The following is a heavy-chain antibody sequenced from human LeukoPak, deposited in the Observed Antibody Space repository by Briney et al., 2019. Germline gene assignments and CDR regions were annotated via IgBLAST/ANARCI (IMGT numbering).Heavy chain of an antibody. D-gene: IGHD3-9*01. Sequence: GGSLRLSCTASGFSISRYTMSWVRQAPGKGLEWVSSISGSDGDTFHADSVKGRLTISRDNSENTLYLQMNSLRAEDTAIYYCAKDRVGGYFVPIDSWGQGTLVTVSS. CDR1: GFSISRYT. CDR2: ISGSDGDT. V-gene: IGHV3-23*01. CDR3: AKDRVGGYFVPIDS. J-gene: IGHJ4*02.